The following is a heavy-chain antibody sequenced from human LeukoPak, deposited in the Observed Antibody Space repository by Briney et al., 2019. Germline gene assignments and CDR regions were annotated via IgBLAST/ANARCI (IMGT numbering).Heavy chain of an antibody. Sequence: SETLSLTCAVYGGSFSGYYWSWIRQPPGKGLEWIGEINHSGSTNYNPSLKSRVTISVDTSKNQFSLKLSSVTAADTAVYYCARLMVTFGGVIVKGYFDYWGQGTLVTVSS. J-gene: IGHJ4*02. CDR2: INHSGST. CDR3: ARLMVTFGGVIVKGYFDY. V-gene: IGHV4-34*01. CDR1: GGSFSGYY. D-gene: IGHD3-16*02.